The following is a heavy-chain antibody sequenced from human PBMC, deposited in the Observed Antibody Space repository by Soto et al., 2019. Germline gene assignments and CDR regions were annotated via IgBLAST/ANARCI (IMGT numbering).Heavy chain of an antibody. V-gene: IGHV3-53*01. CDR3: ARDYGSGIFDY. J-gene: IGHJ4*02. D-gene: IGHD3-10*01. Sequence: EVQLVESGGGLIQPGGSLRLSCAASGFTVSSNYMSWVRQAPGKGLEWVSVIYSGGSTYYADSVKGRFTISRDNSKTTRYLQMNSLRAEDTAVYDCARDYGSGIFDYWGQGTLVTVSS. CDR2: IYSGGST. CDR1: GFTVSSNY.